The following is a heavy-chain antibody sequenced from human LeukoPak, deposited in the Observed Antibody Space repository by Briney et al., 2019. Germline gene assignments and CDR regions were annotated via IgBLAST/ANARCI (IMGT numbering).Heavy chain of an antibody. Sequence: ASVKVSCKASGYTFTSYYMHWVRQAPGQGLEWMGIINPSGGSTSYAQKFQGRVTMTRDMSTSTAYMELRSLRSDDTAVYYCARALYSSSSPWGQGTLVTVSS. CDR2: INPSGGST. CDR1: GYTFTSYY. J-gene: IGHJ5*02. V-gene: IGHV1-46*01. CDR3: ARALYSSSSP. D-gene: IGHD6-13*01.